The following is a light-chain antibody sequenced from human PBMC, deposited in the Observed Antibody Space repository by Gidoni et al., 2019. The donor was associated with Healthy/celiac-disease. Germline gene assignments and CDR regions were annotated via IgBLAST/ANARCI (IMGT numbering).Light chain of an antibody. CDR2: SRS. J-gene: IGLJ3*02. V-gene: IGLV7-43*01. CDR1: TGAVTSGYY. Sequence: QTVVTQQPSLTVSPGGPVTHTFASSTGAVTSGYYPNWFQQKPGQAPRALIYSRSNKHYWTPAPFSGSLLGGKAALTLSGVQPEDEAEYYCLLYYGGAQPWVFGGGTKLTVL. CDR3: LLYYGGAQPWV.